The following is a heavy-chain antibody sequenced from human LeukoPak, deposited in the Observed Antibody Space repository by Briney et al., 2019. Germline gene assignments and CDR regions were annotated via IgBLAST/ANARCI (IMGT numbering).Heavy chain of an antibody. CDR2: INHSGSA. D-gene: IGHD2-8*01. CDR1: GGSFSGYY. J-gene: IGHJ5*02. Sequence: SETLSLTCAVYGGSFSGYYWSWLRQPPGKGLEWIGEINHSGSANYNPSLTSRVTISVDTSKNQFSLKLSSVTAADTAVYYCARDAPQGWFDPWGQGTLVTVSS. V-gene: IGHV4-34*01. CDR3: ARDAPQGWFDP.